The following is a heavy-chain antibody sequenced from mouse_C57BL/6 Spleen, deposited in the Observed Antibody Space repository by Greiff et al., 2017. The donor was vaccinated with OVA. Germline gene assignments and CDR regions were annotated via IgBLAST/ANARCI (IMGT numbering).Heavy chain of an antibody. Sequence: EVKLQESGGGLVKPGGSLKLSCAASGFTFSDYGMHWVRQAPEKGLEWVAYISSGSSTIYYADTVKGRFTISRDNAKNTLFLQMTSLRSEDTAMYYCAREGLSYWYFDVWGTGTTVTVSS. V-gene: IGHV5-17*01. CDR1: GFTFSDYG. J-gene: IGHJ1*03. D-gene: IGHD1-1*02. CDR3: AREGLSYWYFDV. CDR2: ISSGSSTI.